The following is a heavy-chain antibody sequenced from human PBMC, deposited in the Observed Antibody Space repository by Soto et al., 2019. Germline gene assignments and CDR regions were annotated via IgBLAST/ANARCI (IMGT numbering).Heavy chain of an antibody. V-gene: IGHV4-61*01. J-gene: IGHJ4*02. D-gene: IGHD6-6*01. CDR1: VGSVNSDTFY. Sequence: PAETLSLTCTVSVGSVNSDTFYWSWIRQPPGRGLEWIGYIYYTGSTNYNPSLKSRVTISVDTSRNQFSLKLSSVTAADTAVHYCAREFSNSPEAFDSWGQGSLVTVS. CDR3: AREFSNSPEAFDS. CDR2: IYYTGST.